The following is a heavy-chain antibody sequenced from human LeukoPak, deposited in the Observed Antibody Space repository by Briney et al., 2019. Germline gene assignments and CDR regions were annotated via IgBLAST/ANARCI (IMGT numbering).Heavy chain of an antibody. CDR3: ARLFSSSWYRGAFDL. CDR1: GGSISSSSYY. CDR2: IYYSGNT. Sequence: SETLSLTCTVSGGSISSSSYYWGWIRQPPGKGLEWIGSIYYSGNTYYNPSLKSRVTVSVDTSKNQFSLKLSSVTAADTAVYYCARLFSSSWYRGAFDLWGQGTMVTVSS. J-gene: IGHJ3*01. V-gene: IGHV4-39*01. D-gene: IGHD6-13*01.